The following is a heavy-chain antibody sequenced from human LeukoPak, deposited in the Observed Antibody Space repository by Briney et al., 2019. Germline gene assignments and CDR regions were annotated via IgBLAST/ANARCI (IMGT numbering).Heavy chain of an antibody. D-gene: IGHD3-10*01. CDR3: ARDFLNWFGELLGLVNY. CDR2: ISYDGSNK. V-gene: IGHV3-30*03. J-gene: IGHJ4*02. CDR1: GFTFSCHG. Sequence: GGSLRLSCAASGFTFSCHGMHWVRQAPGKGLEWVAVISYDGSNKYYADSVKGRFTISRDNSKNTLYLQMNSLRAEDTAVYYCARDFLNWFGELLGLVNYWGQGTLVTVSS.